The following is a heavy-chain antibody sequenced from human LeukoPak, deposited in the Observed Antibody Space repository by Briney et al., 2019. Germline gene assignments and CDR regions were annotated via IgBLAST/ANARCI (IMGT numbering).Heavy chain of an antibody. D-gene: IGHD4-17*01. CDR1: GDSFISQY. V-gene: IGHV4-59*11. Sequence: PSETLSLTCTVSGDSFISQYGTWIRQPPGKGVEWIGYFSYRGSTNYNPSLKSRVTISIDTSKNQFSLKLSSVTAADTAVYYCARDLVTVTKGFDIWGHGTMVSVSS. J-gene: IGHJ3*02. CDR2: FSYRGST. CDR3: ARDLVTVTKGFDI.